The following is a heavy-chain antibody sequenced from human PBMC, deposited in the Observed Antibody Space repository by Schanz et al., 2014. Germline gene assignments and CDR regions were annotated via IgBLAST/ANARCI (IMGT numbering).Heavy chain of an antibody. CDR2: ISSGGGST. J-gene: IGHJ6*03. CDR1: GFGFSSYS. Sequence: EVQLVESGGGLIQPGGSLRLSCAASGFGFSSYSMNWVRQAPGKGLEWVSSISSGGGSTYYADSVKGRFTISRDNSKNTLYLQMKSLRAEDTAVYYCARVKYCTITRCYRTETEGIYYMDVWGKGTTVNVSS. CDR3: ARVKYCTITRCYRTETEGIYYMDV. V-gene: IGHV3-23*04. D-gene: IGHD2-2*01.